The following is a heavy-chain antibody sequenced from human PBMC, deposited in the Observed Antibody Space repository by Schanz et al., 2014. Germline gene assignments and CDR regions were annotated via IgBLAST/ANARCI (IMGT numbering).Heavy chain of an antibody. CDR2: IKSKTDGGTR. J-gene: IGHJ5*02. Sequence: EVQLVESGGGLVKPGGSLRLSCAASTSIFNHAWMSWVRQAPGKGLEWLGRIKSKTDGGTRDYAAPVKGRFTISTDDSQSTLYLQMNSLKIEDTAVYYCATASSPVREAGAGSSFHLWGQGTLVTVSP. CDR1: TSIFNHAW. V-gene: IGHV3-15*01. D-gene: IGHD6-13*01. CDR3: ATASSPVREAGAGSSFHL.